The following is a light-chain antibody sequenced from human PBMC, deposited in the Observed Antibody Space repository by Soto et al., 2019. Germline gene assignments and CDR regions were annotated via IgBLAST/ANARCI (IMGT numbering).Light chain of an antibody. CDR1: SSNIGSYT. CDR2: RTI. V-gene: IGLV1-44*01. CDR3: AAWDDGLNGVV. Sequence: QSVLAQPPSASGTPGQRVTISCSGSSSNIGSYTVNWYQQLPGTAPKLLIFRTIRRPSGVPDRFSGSKSGTSASLAISGLQSEDEADYFCAAWDDGLNGVVFGGGTKLTVL. J-gene: IGLJ2*01.